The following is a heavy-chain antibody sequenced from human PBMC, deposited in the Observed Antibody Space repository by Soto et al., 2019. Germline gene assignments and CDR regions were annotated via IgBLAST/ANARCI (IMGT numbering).Heavy chain of an antibody. CDR3: ASSAMDHYYSGMDV. CDR1: GGTFSSYA. V-gene: IGHV1-69*12. D-gene: IGHD5-18*01. Sequence: QVQLVQSGAEVKKPGSSVKVSCKASGGTFSSYAISWVRQAPGHGLEWMGGIIHIFGTANYAQKFQGRVTITADESTSTAYMELSSLRSEDTAVYYCASSAMDHYYSGMDVWGQGTTVTVSS. J-gene: IGHJ6*02. CDR2: IIHIFGTA.